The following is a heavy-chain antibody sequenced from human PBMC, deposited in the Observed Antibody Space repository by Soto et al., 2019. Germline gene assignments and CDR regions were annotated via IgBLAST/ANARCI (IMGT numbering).Heavy chain of an antibody. J-gene: IGHJ3*02. CDR1: GGSISSGGYY. D-gene: IGHD3-10*01. Sequence: PSETLSLTCTVSGGSISSGGYYWSWIRQHPGKGLEWIGYIYYSGSTYYNPSLKSRVTISVDTSKNQFSLKLSSVTAADTAVYYCVKGGSGSYSNAFDIWGQGTMVTVSS. CDR2: IYYSGST. CDR3: VKGGSGSYSNAFDI. V-gene: IGHV4-31*03.